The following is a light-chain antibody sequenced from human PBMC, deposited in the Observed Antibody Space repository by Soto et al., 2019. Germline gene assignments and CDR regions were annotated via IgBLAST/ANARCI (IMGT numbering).Light chain of an antibody. V-gene: IGLV2-18*02. CDR1: GSDIGGYNR. CDR2: EVT. CDR3: SSYTSSNSYV. Sequence: QSALTQPPSVSGSPGQSVTISCTGTGSDIGGYNRVSWYQQPPGTAPKLMIYEVTNRPSGVPDRFSGSKSGNTASLTISGLQPDDEADYHCSSYTSSNSYVFGSGTKLTVL. J-gene: IGLJ1*01.